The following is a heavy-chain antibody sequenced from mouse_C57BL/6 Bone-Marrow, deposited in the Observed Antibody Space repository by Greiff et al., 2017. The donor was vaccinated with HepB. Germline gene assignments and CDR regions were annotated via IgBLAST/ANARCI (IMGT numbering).Heavy chain of an antibody. J-gene: IGHJ4*01. Sequence: EVKLVESGGGLVKPGGSLKLSCAASGFTFSDYGMHWVRQAPEKGLEWVAYISSGSSTIYYADTVKGRFTISRDNAKNTLFLQMTSLRSEDTAMYYGARRRENYYALYAMDYWGQGTSVTVSS. CDR2: ISSGSSTI. V-gene: IGHV5-17*01. CDR3: ARRRENYYALYAMDY. CDR1: GFTFSDYG. D-gene: IGHD1-1*01.